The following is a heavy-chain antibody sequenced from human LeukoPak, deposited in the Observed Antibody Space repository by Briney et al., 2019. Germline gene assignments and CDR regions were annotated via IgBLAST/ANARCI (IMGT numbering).Heavy chain of an antibody. Sequence: PGRSLRLSCTASGFTFGDYAMSWVRQARAKGLEWVGIIRSKAYGGTTEYAASVKGRFTISRDDSKSIAYLQMNSLKTEDTAVYYCTREELYCGGDCPFDYWGQGTLVTVSS. CDR1: GFTFGDYA. CDR3: TREELYCGGDCPFDY. V-gene: IGHV3-49*04. CDR2: IRSKAYGGTT. D-gene: IGHD2-21*02. J-gene: IGHJ4*02.